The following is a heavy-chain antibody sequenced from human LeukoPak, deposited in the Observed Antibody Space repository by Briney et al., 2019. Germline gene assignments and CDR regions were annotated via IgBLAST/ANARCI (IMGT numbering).Heavy chain of an antibody. J-gene: IGHJ4*02. CDR1: GGSITSTNF. Sequence: SETLSLTCGVSGGSITSTNFCSWVRQPPGGGLEWIGEISLAGRTRYNPSLKSRVNISIDESKNHLYLNLASVTAADTAVYYCARHYDNDGYYYAHFDYWGQGTLVTVSS. D-gene: IGHD3-22*01. CDR3: ARHYDNDGYYYAHFDY. V-gene: IGHV4-4*02. CDR2: ISLAGRT.